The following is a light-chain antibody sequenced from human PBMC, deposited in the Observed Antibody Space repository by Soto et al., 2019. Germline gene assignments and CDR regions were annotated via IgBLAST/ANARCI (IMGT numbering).Light chain of an antibody. J-gene: IGLJ1*01. CDR1: SSDVGRYDY. V-gene: IGLV2-14*01. CDR3: SSYSTMGTYV. Sequence: QSALTQPASVSGSPGQSITIPCTGTSSDVGRYDYVSWYQQHPGKAPKLMVSEVSHRPSGVSNRFSGSKSGNTASLTISGLQAEDEADYYCSSYSTMGTYVFGAGTKVTVL. CDR2: EVS.